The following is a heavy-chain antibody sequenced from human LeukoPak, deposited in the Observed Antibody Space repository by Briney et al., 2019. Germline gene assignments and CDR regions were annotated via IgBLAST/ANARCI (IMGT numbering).Heavy chain of an antibody. Sequence: ASVKVSCKASGYTFTGYYMHWARQAPGQGLEWMGWINPNSGGTNYAQKFQGRVTMTRDTSISTAYMELSRLRSDDTAVYYCARGPPAAANYYYYMDVWGKGTTVTVSS. CDR3: ARGPPAAANYYYYMDV. D-gene: IGHD2-2*01. CDR1: GYTFTGYY. J-gene: IGHJ6*03. V-gene: IGHV1-2*02. CDR2: INPNSGGT.